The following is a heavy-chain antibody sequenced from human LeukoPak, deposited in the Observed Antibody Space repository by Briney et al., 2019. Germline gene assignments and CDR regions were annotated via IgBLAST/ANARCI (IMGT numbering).Heavy chain of an antibody. D-gene: IGHD2-15*01. J-gene: IGHJ4*02. CDR1: GFTFSSYA. Sequence: GGSLRLSCAASGFTFSSYAMSWVRQAPGKGLEWVSAISGSGGSTYYADSVKGRLTISRDNSKNTLYLQMNSLRAEDTAVYYCAKVRGYCSGGSCYPSDFYFDYWGQGTLVTVSS. V-gene: IGHV3-23*01. CDR2: ISGSGGST. CDR3: AKVRGYCSGGSCYPSDFYFDY.